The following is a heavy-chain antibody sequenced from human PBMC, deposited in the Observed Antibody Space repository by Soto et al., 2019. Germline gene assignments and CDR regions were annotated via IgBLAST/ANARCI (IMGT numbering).Heavy chain of an antibody. CDR2: ISYDGSNK. D-gene: IGHD6-6*01. V-gene: IGHV3-30*18. Sequence: GGSLRLSCAASGFTFSSYGMHWVRQAPGKGLEWVAVISYDGSNKYYADSVKGRFTISRDNSKNTLYLQMNSLRAEDTAVYYCAKAGRRYSSSSDYFDYWGQGTLVTVSS. CDR1: GFTFSSYG. CDR3: AKAGRRYSSSSDYFDY. J-gene: IGHJ4*02.